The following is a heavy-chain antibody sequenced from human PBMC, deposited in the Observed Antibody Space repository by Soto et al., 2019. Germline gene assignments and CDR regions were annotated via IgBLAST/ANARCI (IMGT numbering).Heavy chain of an antibody. CDR1: GYTFTDYY. V-gene: IGHV1-2*02. Sequence: PSVKVSCKASGYTFTDYYIHWVRQAPGQGLEGMGWINPNSGGTNYAQKFQGRVTMSRDTSINTAYMELTWLKTEDTAVYYCATLGAGASVHWGQGSLVTVST. D-gene: IGHD1-26*01. CDR2: INPNSGGT. J-gene: IGHJ4*02. CDR3: ATLGAGASVH.